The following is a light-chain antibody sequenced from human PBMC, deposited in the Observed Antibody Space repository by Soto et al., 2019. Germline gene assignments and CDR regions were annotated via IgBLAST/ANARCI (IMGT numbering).Light chain of an antibody. CDR3: QQYNNWPRGT. Sequence: EIVMTQSPATLSVSPGERATLSCRASQSVNSRLAWYQQKPGQAPRLLIYGASTRATGIPGRFSGSGSGTEFTLTISSLQSEDFAVYYCQQYNNWPRGTFGQGTKVDIK. J-gene: IGKJ1*01. V-gene: IGKV3-15*01. CDR2: GAS. CDR1: QSVNSR.